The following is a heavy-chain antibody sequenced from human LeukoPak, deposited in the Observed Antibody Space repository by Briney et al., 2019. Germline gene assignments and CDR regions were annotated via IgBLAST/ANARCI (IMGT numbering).Heavy chain of an antibody. D-gene: IGHD3-10*01. J-gene: IGHJ4*02. CDR2: ISSSSSTI. CDR3: AREVAVSGSYYKPARGFDY. CDR1: GFTFSSYS. Sequence: GGSLRLSCAASGFTFSSYSMNWVRQAPGKGLEWVSYISSSSSTIYYADSVKGRFTISRDNAKNSLYLQMNSLRAEDTAVYYCAREVAVSGSYYKPARGFDYWGQGTLVTVSS. V-gene: IGHV3-48*01.